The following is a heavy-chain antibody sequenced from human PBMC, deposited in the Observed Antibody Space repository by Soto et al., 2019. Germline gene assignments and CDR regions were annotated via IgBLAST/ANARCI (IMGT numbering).Heavy chain of an antibody. J-gene: IGHJ5*02. D-gene: IGHD3-10*01. CDR1: GGSISSGGYS. CDR2: IYHSGST. Sequence: QLQLQASGSGLVKPSQSLSLTCAVSGGSISSGGYSWSWIRQPPGKGLEWIGYIYHSGSTYYSPSLKSRVTMSVDRSKNQFSLKLSSVTSADTAVYYCARGITMVRGVKDNCFDPWGQGTLVTVSS. V-gene: IGHV4-30-2*01. CDR3: ARGITMVRGVKDNCFDP.